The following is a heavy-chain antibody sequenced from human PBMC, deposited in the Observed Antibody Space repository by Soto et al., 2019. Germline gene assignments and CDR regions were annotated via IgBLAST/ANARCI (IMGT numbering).Heavy chain of an antibody. CDR3: AKAPDTIAVAETNWFDP. V-gene: IGHV3-23*01. D-gene: IGHD6-19*01. Sequence: GGSLRLSCAASGFTFSSYAMSWVRQAPGKGLEWVSAISGSGGSTYYADSVKGRFTISRDNSKNTLYLQMNSLRAEDTAVYYCAKAPDTIAVAETNWFDPWGQGTLVTVSS. CDR2: ISGSGGST. J-gene: IGHJ5*02. CDR1: GFTFSSYA.